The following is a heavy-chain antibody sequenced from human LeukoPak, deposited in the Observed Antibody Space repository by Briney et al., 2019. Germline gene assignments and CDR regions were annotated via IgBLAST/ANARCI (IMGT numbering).Heavy chain of an antibody. J-gene: IGHJ4*02. Sequence: PGGSLRLSCSPSGFTVSSSFISWVRQAPGKGLEWVSIIYSGGNTFYADSVMGRFTVSRDDSKNTVYLQMNSLRAEDTAMYYCLKDKRTHPNCAGACYFDSWGQGILVTVSS. CDR2: IYSGGNT. V-gene: IGHV3-66*01. D-gene: IGHD2-21*02. CDR3: LKDKRTHPNCAGACYFDS. CDR1: GFTVSSSF.